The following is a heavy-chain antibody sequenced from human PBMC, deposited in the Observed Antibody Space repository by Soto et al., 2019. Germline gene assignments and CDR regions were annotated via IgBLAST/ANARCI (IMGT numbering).Heavy chain of an antibody. CDR3: AKDPGGYSPWTFMITFGGVIA. CDR2: ISYDGSNK. J-gene: IGHJ5*02. Sequence: PGGSLRLSCAASGVTFSSYGMHWVRQAPGKGLEWVAVISYDGSNKYYADSVKGRFTISRDNSKNTLYLQMNSLRAEDTAVYYCAKDPGGYSPWTFMITFGGVIAWGQGTLVTVSS. CDR1: GVTFSSYG. D-gene: IGHD3-16*02. V-gene: IGHV3-30*18.